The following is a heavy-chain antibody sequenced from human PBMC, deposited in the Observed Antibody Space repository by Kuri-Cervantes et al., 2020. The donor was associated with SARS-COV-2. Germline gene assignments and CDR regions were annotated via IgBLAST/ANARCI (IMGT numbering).Heavy chain of an antibody. CDR3: ARGGYSGSLRGYYYYGMDV. J-gene: IGHJ6*02. Sequence: GESLKISCAASGFTFSSYAMHWVRQAPGKGLEWVAVISYDGSNKYYADSVKGRFTISRDNSKNTLYLQMNSLRAEDTAVYYCARGGYSGSLRGYYYYGMDVWGQGTTVTVSS. CDR2: ISYDGSNK. D-gene: IGHD1-26*01. CDR1: GFTFSSYA. V-gene: IGHV3-30-3*01.